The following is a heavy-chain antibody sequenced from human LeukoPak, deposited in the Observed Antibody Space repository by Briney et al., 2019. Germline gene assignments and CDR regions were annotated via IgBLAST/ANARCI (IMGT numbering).Heavy chain of an antibody. Sequence: ASVKVSCKASGYTFTGYSLHWVRQAPGQGLEWMGWINPNTGGTYHAQRFQGRVTMSRDTSIRTAYMELSRLRYDDTAVYYCARDRRAVAGFFDYWGQGTLVTVSS. J-gene: IGHJ4*02. CDR2: INPNTGGT. V-gene: IGHV1-2*02. D-gene: IGHD6-19*01. CDR1: GYTFTGYS. CDR3: ARDRRAVAGFFDY.